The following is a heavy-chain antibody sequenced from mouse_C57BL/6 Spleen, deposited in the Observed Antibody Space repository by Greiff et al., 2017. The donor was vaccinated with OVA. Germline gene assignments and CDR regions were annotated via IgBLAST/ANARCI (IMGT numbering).Heavy chain of an antibody. Sequence: VQLQQSGAELVRPGASVKLSCKASGYTFTDYYINWVKQRPGQGLEWIARIYPGSGNTYYNEKFKGKATLTAEKSSSTAYMQLSSLTSEDSAVYFCARGGDYAEAYWGQGTLVTVSA. CDR2: IYPGSGNT. V-gene: IGHV1-76*01. CDR1: GYTFTDYY. CDR3: ARGGDYAEAY. J-gene: IGHJ3*01. D-gene: IGHD2-4*01.